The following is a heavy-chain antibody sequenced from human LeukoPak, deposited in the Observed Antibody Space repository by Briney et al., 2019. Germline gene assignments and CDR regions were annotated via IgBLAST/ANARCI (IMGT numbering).Heavy chain of an antibody. V-gene: IGHV4-39*07. CDR3: ARAGRDYDSSGSAFDI. CDR1: GASISSGNYY. D-gene: IGHD3-22*01. Sequence: SETLSLTCAVSGASISSGNYYWDWIRQAPGKGLEWIGSISYNGTTYYKPSLKSRVTISVDTSKNQFSLKLSSVTAADTAVYYCARAGRDYDSSGSAFDIWGQGTMVTVSS. CDR2: ISYNGTT. J-gene: IGHJ3*02.